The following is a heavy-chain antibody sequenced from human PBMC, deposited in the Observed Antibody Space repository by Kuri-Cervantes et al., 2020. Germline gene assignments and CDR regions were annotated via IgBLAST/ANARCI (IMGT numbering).Heavy chain of an antibody. D-gene: IGHD3-16*01. CDR1: GGSISSSSSY. CDR3: ARRKARGVLDY. J-gene: IGHJ4*02. V-gene: IGHV4-39*01. CDR2: IYSSGST. Sequence: SETLSLTCSVSGGSISSSSSYWGWIRQPPGKGLEWIGSIYSSGSTYYNPSLKSRVTISVDTSKNQFSLKLSSVTAADTAMYYCARRKARGVLDYWGQGTLVTVSS.